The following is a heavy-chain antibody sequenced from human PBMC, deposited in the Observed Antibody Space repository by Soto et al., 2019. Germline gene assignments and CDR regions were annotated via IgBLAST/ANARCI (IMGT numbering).Heavy chain of an antibody. CDR3: AKGPALSFYFDY. CDR1: GFTFDDYA. V-gene: IGHV3-9*01. Sequence: EVQLVESGGGLVQPGRSLRLSCAASGFTFDDYAMHWVRQAPGKGLEWVSGISWNSGSIGYADSVKGRFTIPRDNAKNSLYLQMNSLRAEDTALYYCAKGPALSFYFDYWGQGTLVTVSS. D-gene: IGHD1-7*01. J-gene: IGHJ4*02. CDR2: ISWNSGSI.